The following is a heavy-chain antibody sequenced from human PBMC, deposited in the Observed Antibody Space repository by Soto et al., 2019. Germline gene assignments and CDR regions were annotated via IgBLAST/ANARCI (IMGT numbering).Heavy chain of an antibody. CDR3: AKDPENDYGDKGRVDP. D-gene: IGHD4-17*01. CDR2: ISGSGGST. J-gene: IGHJ5*02. V-gene: IGHV3-23*01. CDR1: GFTFSSYA. Sequence: EVQLLESGGGLVQPGGSLRLSCAASGFTFSSYARSWVRQAPGKGLEWVSAISGSGGSTYYADSVKGRFTISRDNSKNTLYLQMNSLRAEDTAVYYCAKDPENDYGDKGRVDPWGQGTLVTVSS.